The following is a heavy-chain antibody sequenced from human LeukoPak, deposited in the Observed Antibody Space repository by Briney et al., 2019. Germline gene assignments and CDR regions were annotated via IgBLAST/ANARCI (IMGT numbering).Heavy chain of an antibody. V-gene: IGHV3-23*01. J-gene: IGHJ4*02. CDR1: GSTLIPHA. CDR3: AKSHCGTFSCARADY. Sequence: RSLIPSRAPSGSTLIPHAISWLRQAPAGGLTSVSAMSGSGGTTFYGDSVKGRFTISRDNSKNTLYLQMNSLRAEDTAVYYCAKSHCGTFSCARADYWGQGTLVTVSS. D-gene: IGHD2-2*01. CDR2: MSGSGGTT.